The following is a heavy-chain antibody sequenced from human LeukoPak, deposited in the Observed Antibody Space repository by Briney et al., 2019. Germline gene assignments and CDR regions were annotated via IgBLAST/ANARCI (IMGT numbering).Heavy chain of an antibody. J-gene: IGHJ4*02. CDR1: GFTFTNAW. CDR2: SNSKSDGGTT. D-gene: IGHD3-16*01. Sequence: GGSLRLSCAASGFTFTNAWMTWVRQAPGKGLEWVGRSNSKSDGGTTDYAAPVKGRFSISRDDSKNTLYLQMSNLKTDDTGVYYCATGGGTADYWGQGTLVTVIS. CDR3: ATGGGTADY. V-gene: IGHV3-15*01.